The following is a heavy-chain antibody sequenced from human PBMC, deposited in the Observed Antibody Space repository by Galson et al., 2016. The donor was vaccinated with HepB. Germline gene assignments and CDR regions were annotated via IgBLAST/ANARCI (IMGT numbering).Heavy chain of an antibody. J-gene: IGHJ4*02. D-gene: IGHD3-3*01. V-gene: IGHV3-23*01. CDR2: ISGTGDSI. CDR1: GFTFSSYA. CDR3: AKDVHYDFWSALHNYFEY. Sequence: SLRLSCAASGFTFSSYAMSWVRQAPGKGLEWVSAISGTGDSIYYADSVRGRLTISRDNSKNTLFLQINSLRAKDTAVFYCAKDVHYDFWSALHNYFEYWGQGTLVTVSS.